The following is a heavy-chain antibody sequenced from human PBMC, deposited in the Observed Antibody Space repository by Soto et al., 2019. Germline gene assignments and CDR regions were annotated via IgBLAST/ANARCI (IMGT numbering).Heavy chain of an antibody. CDR2: IWYDGTRE. J-gene: IGHJ1*01. CDR1: GFTFSRHG. Sequence: GGSLRLSCAASGFTFSRHGMQWARQAPGKGLEWVALIWYDGTRESYADSVKGRFTISRDQSESTLYLQMNRLGADDTAVYYCARDISFGAYDLWGQGTLVTVS. CDR3: ARDISFGAYDL. V-gene: IGHV3-33*01. D-gene: IGHD1-1*01.